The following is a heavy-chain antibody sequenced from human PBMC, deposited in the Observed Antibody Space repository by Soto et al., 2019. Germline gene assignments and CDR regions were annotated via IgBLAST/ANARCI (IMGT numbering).Heavy chain of an antibody. V-gene: IGHV3-74*01. CDR3: ARATLYRGLDVEY. D-gene: IGHD3-10*01. CDR2: INSDGSST. J-gene: IGHJ4*02. CDR1: GFTFSSYW. Sequence: EVQLVESGGGLVQPGGSLRLSCAASGFTFSSYWMHWVRQAPGKGLVWVSLINSDGSSTSYADSVKGRFTISSDNAKNTLYLQMNSLRAEDTAVYYCARATLYRGLDVEYWGQGTLVTVSS.